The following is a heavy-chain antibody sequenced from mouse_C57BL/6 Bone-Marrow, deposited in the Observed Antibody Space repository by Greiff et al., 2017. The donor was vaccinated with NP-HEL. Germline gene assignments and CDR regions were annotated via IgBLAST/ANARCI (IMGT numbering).Heavy chain of an antibody. CDR2: FHPYNDDT. Sequence: VQLQQSGAELVKPGASVKMSCKASGYTFTTYPIEWVKQNHGKSLEWIGNFHPYNDDTEYNEKFKNKATLTVEKSSSTAYLELSRLTSDDSSVYYCARGGNYWYYFDYGGQGTTLTVSS. D-gene: IGHD2-1*01. CDR3: ARGGNYWYYFDY. CDR1: GYTFTTYP. V-gene: IGHV1-47*01. J-gene: IGHJ2*01.